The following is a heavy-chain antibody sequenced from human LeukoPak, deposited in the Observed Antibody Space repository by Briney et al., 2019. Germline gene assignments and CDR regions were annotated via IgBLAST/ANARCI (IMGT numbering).Heavy chain of an antibody. D-gene: IGHD6-13*01. CDR1: RFTFSSYW. CDR2: IKQDGSEK. CDR3: ASRYSSSWYYYYYYMDV. Sequence: GGSLRLSCVASRFTFSSYWMSWVRQAPGKGLEWVANIKQDGSEKYYVDSVKGRFTISRDNAKNSLYLQMNSLRAEDTAVYYCASRYSSSWYYYYYYMDVWGKGTTVTVSS. J-gene: IGHJ6*03. V-gene: IGHV3-7*01.